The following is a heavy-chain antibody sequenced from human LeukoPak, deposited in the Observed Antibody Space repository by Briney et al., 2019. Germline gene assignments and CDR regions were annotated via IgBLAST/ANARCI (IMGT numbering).Heavy chain of an antibody. V-gene: IGHV2-70*11. Sequence: RESGPALVKPTQTLTLTCTFAGLSLPTSGMCVSWIRQPPGKALEWLARIDWDGDKYYNQSLKTRLTISKDTSKNQLVLTMTNMDPVDTATYYCARIRGSRYYFDYWGQGTLVTVSS. J-gene: IGHJ4*02. CDR1: GLSLPTSGMC. CDR3: ARIRGSRYYFDY. D-gene: IGHD6-13*01. CDR2: IDWDGDK.